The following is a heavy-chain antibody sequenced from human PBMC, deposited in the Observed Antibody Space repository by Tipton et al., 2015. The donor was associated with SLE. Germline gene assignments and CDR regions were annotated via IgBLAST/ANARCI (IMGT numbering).Heavy chain of an antibody. CDR3: ARDQQLVQGWFDP. Sequence: TLSLTCTVSGDSISSYYWNWIRQPPGKGLEWLGYVYYSGSTYYNPSLKSRVTISVDTSKNQFSLKLRSVTAADTAVYYCARDQQLVQGWFDPWGQGTLVTVSS. D-gene: IGHD6-13*01. J-gene: IGHJ5*02. CDR2: VYYSGST. V-gene: IGHV4-59*12. CDR1: GDSISSYY.